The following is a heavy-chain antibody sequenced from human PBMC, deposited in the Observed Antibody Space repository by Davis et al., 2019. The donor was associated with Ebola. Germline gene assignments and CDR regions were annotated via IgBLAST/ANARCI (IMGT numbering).Heavy chain of an antibody. CDR3: AKDGNAYYDFWSGFHYGMDV. CDR1: GFTFSSYA. Sequence: GGSLRLSCAASGFTFSSYAMSWVRQAPGKWLEWVSAISGSGGSTYYADSVKGRFTISRDNSKNTLYLQMNSLRAEDTAVYYCAKDGNAYYDFWSGFHYGMDVWGQGTTVTVSS. J-gene: IGHJ6*02. V-gene: IGHV3-23*01. D-gene: IGHD3-3*01. CDR2: ISGSGGST.